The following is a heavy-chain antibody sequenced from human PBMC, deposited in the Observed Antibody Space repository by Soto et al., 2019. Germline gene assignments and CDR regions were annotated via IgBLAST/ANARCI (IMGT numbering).Heavy chain of an antibody. J-gene: IGHJ4*02. CDR2: IIPIFGTA. CDR1: GGTFSSYA. D-gene: IGHD1-26*01. V-gene: IGHV1-69*13. CDR3: ARRLYSGSYYPESYFDY. Sequence: ASVKVSCKASGGTFSSYAISWVRQAPGQGLEWMGGIIPIFGTANYAQKFQGRVTITADESTSTAYMELSSLRSEDTAVYYCARRLYSGSYYPESYFDYWGQGTLVTVSS.